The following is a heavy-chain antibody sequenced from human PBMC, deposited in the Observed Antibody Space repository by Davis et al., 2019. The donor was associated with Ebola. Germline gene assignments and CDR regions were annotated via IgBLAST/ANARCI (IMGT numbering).Heavy chain of an antibody. CDR2: VYLGGNA. V-gene: IGHV3-66*02. CDR1: GFNVSTKY. D-gene: IGHD3-10*01. CDR3: AGYGSTGSMDV. J-gene: IGHJ6*02. Sequence: GGSLRLSCVASGFNVSTKYMNWVRQAPGKGLEWVSVVYLGGNAQYADSVKGRFTISRDNSKNTLYLQMNSLRAEDTAVYYCAGYGSTGSMDVWGQGTTVTVSS.